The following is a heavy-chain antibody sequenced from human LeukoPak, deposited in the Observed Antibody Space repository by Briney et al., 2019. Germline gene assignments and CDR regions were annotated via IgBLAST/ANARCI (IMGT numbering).Heavy chain of an antibody. Sequence: ASVKVSCKASGYNFDDIYGFSWVRQAPGQGLEWMGWINPNSGGTNYAQKFQGRVTMTRDTSISTAYMELSRLRSDDTAVYYCARGTSGYGEYQLAEYYYGMDVWGQGTTVTVSS. D-gene: IGHD5-12*01. J-gene: IGHJ6*02. CDR3: ARGTSGYGEYQLAEYYYGMDV. CDR1: GYNFDDIY. V-gene: IGHV1-2*02. CDR2: INPNSGGT.